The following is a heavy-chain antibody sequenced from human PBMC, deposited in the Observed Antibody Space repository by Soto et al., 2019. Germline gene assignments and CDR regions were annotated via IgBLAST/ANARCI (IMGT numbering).Heavy chain of an antibody. CDR1: GFSVSGSY. Sequence: EVQLVESGGGLIQPGGSLRLSCAASGFSVSGSYMGWVRQAPGKGLEWVSVIYRGGGTYYVASVKGRFTISRDNSENTLYLQMKSRRADDPAVYYCARVWGSGWLEFFDSWGQGALVTFSS. V-gene: IGHV3-53*01. D-gene: IGHD6-19*01. CDR2: IYRGGGT. CDR3: ARVWGSGWLEFFDS. J-gene: IGHJ4*02.